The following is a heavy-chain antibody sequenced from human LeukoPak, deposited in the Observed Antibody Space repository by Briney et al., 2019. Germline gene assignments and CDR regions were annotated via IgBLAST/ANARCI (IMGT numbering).Heavy chain of an antibody. CDR2: ISGSGGST. CDR3: VRIIYFDY. V-gene: IGHV3-23*01. Sequence: GGSLRLSCAASGFIFSKYAMSWVRQAPGKGLEWVSSISGSGGSTYYADSVKGRFTISRDNSKNALHLQMNSLRAEDTAVYYCVRIIYFDYWGQGTLVTVSS. J-gene: IGHJ4*02. D-gene: IGHD1-14*01. CDR1: GFIFSKYA.